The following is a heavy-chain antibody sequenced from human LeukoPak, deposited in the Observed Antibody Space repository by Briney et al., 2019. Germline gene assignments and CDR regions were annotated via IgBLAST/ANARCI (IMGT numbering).Heavy chain of an antibody. Sequence: PSETLSLTCAVSGGSISSGNWWSWVRQTPGKGLEWTGEISHSGTTNYNPSLKSRVTISVDKSKNQFSLELSSVTAAVTAVYYCVSGSYSVAFDIWGQGTMVTVSS. V-gene: IGHV4-4*02. J-gene: IGHJ3*02. D-gene: IGHD1-26*01. CDR1: GGSISSGNW. CDR2: ISHSGTT. CDR3: VSGSYSVAFDI.